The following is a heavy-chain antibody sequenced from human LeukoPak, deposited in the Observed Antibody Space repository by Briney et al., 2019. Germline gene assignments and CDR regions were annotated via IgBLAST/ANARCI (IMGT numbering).Heavy chain of an antibody. Sequence: GGSLRLSCAASGFTFSSYAMSWVRQAPGKGLEWVSAISGSGGSTYYADSVKGRFTISRDNSKNTLYLQMNSLRAEDTAVYYCAKGPKCSSTSCYYSYYMDVWGKGTTVTVSS. CDR3: AKGPKCSSTSCYYSYYMDV. D-gene: IGHD2-2*01. CDR1: GFTFSSYA. CDR2: ISGSGGST. J-gene: IGHJ6*03. V-gene: IGHV3-23*01.